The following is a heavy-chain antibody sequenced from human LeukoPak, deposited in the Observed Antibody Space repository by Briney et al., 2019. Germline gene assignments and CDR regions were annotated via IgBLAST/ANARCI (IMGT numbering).Heavy chain of an antibody. Sequence: SVKVSCKASGGTFSSYAISWVRQAPGQGLEWMGGLIPIFGTANYAQKFQGRVTITADESTSTAYMELSSLRSEDTAVYYCAKEIYYDSSGYYYGTHYWGQGTLVTVSS. J-gene: IGHJ4*02. CDR2: LIPIFGTA. V-gene: IGHV1-69*13. CDR1: GGTFSSYA. D-gene: IGHD3-22*01. CDR3: AKEIYYDSSGYYYGTHY.